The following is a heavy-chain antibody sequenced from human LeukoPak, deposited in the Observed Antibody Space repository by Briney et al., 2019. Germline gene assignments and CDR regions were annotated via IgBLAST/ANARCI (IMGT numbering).Heavy chain of an antibody. D-gene: IGHD5-18*01. V-gene: IGHV4-59*08. Sequence: SETLSLTCTVSGGSITSYYWSWIRQPPGKGLEWIGYIYDSGNYYNPSLKSRVTISIDTSKNQFSLNLNSVTAADTAVYYCARHQYNYGAWFFDYWGQGTLVTVSS. CDR2: IYDSGN. CDR3: ARHQYNYGAWFFDY. J-gene: IGHJ4*02. CDR1: GGSITSYY.